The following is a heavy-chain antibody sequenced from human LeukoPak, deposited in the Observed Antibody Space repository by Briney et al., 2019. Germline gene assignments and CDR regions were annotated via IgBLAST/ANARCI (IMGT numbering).Heavy chain of an antibody. CDR1: GGSISSSSYY. V-gene: IGHV4-39*01. J-gene: IGHJ4*02. D-gene: IGHD3-10*01. CDR3: ANGSGSYYSFDC. Sequence: SETLSLTCTVSGGSISSSSYYWGWIRQPPGKGLEWIGSIYYSGSTYYNPSLKSRVTISADTSKNQFSLKLSSVTAADTAVYYCANGSGSYYSFDCWGQGTLVTVSS. CDR2: IYYSGST.